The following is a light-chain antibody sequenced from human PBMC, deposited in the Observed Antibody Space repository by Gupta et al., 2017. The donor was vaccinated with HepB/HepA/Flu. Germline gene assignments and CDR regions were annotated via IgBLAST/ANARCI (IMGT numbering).Light chain of an antibody. J-gene: IGLJ3*02. CDR2: STN. CDR1: AGSVSTSYY. Sequence: QTVVTQEPSFSVSPGGTVTLTCGLSAGSVSTSYYPSWYHQTPGQAPRTLIYSTNTRSSGVPDRFSGSILGNKAALTIAGAKADDESDYYCVLYMGSGSWVFGGGTKLTVL. V-gene: IGLV8-61*01. CDR3: VLYMGSGSWV.